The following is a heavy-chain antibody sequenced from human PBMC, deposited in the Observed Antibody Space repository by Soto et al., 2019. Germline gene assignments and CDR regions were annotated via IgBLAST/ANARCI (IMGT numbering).Heavy chain of an antibody. Sequence: SVKVSCKASGGTFTSYTISWVRQAPGQGLEWMGRIVPNIGRINFIRKFQGRLTLTADKSTRTAFLELSSLRPEDTAVYYCTRGGRESNWNDGNFEYSGQGTQVTVSS. J-gene: IGHJ4*02. CDR1: GGTFTSYT. D-gene: IGHD1-20*01. V-gene: IGHV1-69*08. CDR3: TRGGRESNWNDGNFEY. CDR2: IVPNIGRI.